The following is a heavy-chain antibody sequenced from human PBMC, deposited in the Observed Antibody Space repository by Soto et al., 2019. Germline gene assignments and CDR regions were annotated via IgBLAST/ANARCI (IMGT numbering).Heavy chain of an antibody. CDR3: AAVNSRGEYFYGMDV. Sequence: ASVKVSCKASGYTFTSYAMHWVRQAPGQRLEWMGWIIAGNSSTNYSQKFQERVTITRDTSTSTAYMELSSLRSEDTAVYYCAAVNSRGEYFYGMDVWGQGTTVTVSS. V-gene: IGHV1-3*01. CDR2: IIAGNSST. CDR1: GYTFTSYA. D-gene: IGHD3-10*01. J-gene: IGHJ6*02.